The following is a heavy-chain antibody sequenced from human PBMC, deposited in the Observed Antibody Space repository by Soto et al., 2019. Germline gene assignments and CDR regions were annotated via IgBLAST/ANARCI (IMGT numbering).Heavy chain of an antibody. CDR3: ARDGAWRDYSNYGRD. CDR1: GYTFTSYG. Sequence: QVQLVQSGAEVKKPGASVKVSCKASGYTFTSYGISWVRQAPGQGLEWRGWISAYNGNTNYEQKLQGRGTMTTDTCTSTAYRELRSLRSDDTAVYYCARDGAWRDYSNYGRDWGQGTLVTVSS. D-gene: IGHD4-4*01. J-gene: IGHJ4*02. CDR2: ISAYNGNT. V-gene: IGHV1-18*01.